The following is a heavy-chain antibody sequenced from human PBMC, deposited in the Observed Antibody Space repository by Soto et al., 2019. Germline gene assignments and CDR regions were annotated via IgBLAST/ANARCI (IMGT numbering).Heavy chain of an antibody. D-gene: IGHD4-17*01. CDR2: IYHSGST. Sequence: SETLSLTCAVSGGSISSGGYSWSWIRQPPGKGLEWIGYIYHSGSTYYNPSLKSRVTISVDRSKNQFSLKLSSVTAADTAVYYCAISHYGDYRYVMAVCGQGTTVPVSS. J-gene: IGHJ6*02. V-gene: IGHV4-30-2*01. CDR3: AISHYGDYRYVMAV. CDR1: GGSISSGGYS.